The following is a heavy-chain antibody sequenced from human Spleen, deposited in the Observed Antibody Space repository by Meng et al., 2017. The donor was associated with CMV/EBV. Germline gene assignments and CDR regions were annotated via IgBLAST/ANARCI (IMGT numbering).Heavy chain of an antibody. CDR2: IRYDGSNK. CDR1: GFTFSSYG. CDR3: AKDTRNDFWSGYPSRYGMDV. Sequence: GESLKISCAASGFTFSSYGMHWVRQAPGKGLEWVAFIRYDGSNKYYADSVKGRFTISRDNSKNTLYLQMNSLRAEDTAVYYCAKDTRNDFWSGYPSRYGMDVWGQGTTVTVSS. V-gene: IGHV3-30*02. J-gene: IGHJ6*02. D-gene: IGHD3-3*01.